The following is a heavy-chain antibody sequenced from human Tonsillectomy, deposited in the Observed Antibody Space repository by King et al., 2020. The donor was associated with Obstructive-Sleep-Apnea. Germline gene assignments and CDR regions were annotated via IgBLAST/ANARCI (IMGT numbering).Heavy chain of an antibody. CDR3: AKGGCSSTTCSFDY. CDR2: ISWNSGSI. V-gene: IGHV3-9*01. J-gene: IGHJ4*02. D-gene: IGHD2-2*01. Sequence: VQLVESGGGLVQPGRSLRLSCAVSGLAFDDFAMHWVRQTPGKGLEWVSGISWNSGSIGYADSVKGRFTISRDNAKNYLYLQMNSLRAEDTPLYYCAKGGCSSTTCSFDYWGQGTLVTVSS. CDR1: GLAFDDFA.